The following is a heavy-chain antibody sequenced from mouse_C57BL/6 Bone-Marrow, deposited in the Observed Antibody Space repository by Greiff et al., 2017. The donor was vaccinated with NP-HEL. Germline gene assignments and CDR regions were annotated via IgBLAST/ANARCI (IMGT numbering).Heavy chain of an antibody. CDR1: GFTFTDYY. V-gene: IGHV7-3*01. D-gene: IGHD4-1*01. CDR2: IRNKANGYTT. Sequence: EVKLQESGGGLVQPGGSLSLSCAASGFTFTDYYMSWVRQPPGKALEWLGFIRNKANGYTTEYSASVKGRFTISRDNSQSILYLQMNALRAEDSATYYWASPNWTGGFAYWGQGTLVTVSA. CDR3: ASPNWTGGFAY. J-gene: IGHJ3*01.